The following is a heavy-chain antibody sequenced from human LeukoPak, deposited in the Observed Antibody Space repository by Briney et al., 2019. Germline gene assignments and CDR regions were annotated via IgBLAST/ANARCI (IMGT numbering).Heavy chain of an antibody. D-gene: IGHD2-2*02. J-gene: IGHJ4*02. Sequence: SETLSLTCAVYGGSFSGYYWSWIRQPPGKGPEWIGEINHSGSTNYNPSLKSRVTISVDTSKNQFSLKLSSVTAADTAVYYCARGHSAADIVVVPAAIPGRYYFDYWGQGTLVTVSS. CDR3: ARGHSAADIVVVPAAIPGRYYFDY. CDR2: INHSGST. V-gene: IGHV4-34*01. CDR1: GGSFSGYY.